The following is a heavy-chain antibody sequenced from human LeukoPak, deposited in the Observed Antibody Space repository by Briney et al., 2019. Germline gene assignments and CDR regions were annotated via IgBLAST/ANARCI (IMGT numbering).Heavy chain of an antibody. D-gene: IGHD2-8*01. CDR2: ISAYNGNT. Sequence: ASVKVSCKASGYTFTSYGISWVRQAPGQGLEWMGWISAYNGNTNYAQKLKGRVTMTTDTSTGTAYMELRSLRSDDTAVYYCARDDSNMGYCTNGVCYYLDYWGQGTLVTVSS. CDR1: GYTFTSYG. V-gene: IGHV1-18*01. J-gene: IGHJ4*02. CDR3: ARDDSNMGYCTNGVCYYLDY.